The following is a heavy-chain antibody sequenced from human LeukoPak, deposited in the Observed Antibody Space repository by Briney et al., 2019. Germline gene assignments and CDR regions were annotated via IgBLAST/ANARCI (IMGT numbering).Heavy chain of an antibody. Sequence: GGSLRLSCAASGFTFSGSALHWVCQASGKGVEWVGRIRSTANGYATAYAASVNGRFTISRDDSKNTAYLQMDSLKTEDTAVYYCTGNYYGSGSYADFDYWGQGTLVTVSS. CDR3: TGNYYGSGSYADFDY. CDR1: GFTFSGSA. D-gene: IGHD3-10*01. V-gene: IGHV3-73*01. CDR2: IRSTANGYAT. J-gene: IGHJ4*02.